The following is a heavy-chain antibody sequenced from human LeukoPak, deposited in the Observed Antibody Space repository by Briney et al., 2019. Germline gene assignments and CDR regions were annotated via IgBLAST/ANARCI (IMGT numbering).Heavy chain of an antibody. V-gene: IGHV5-51*01. Sequence: GESLKISCKGSGYSFSSYWIAWVRQMPGKGLEWMGSIFPGDFDTRYSPSFQGQVTISADKSISTAYLQWSSLKASDTAMYYCARLGDTVMARYFDYWGQGNLVTVSS. D-gene: IGHD5-18*01. CDR2: IFPGDFDT. CDR1: GYSFSSYW. J-gene: IGHJ4*02. CDR3: ARLGDTVMARYFDY.